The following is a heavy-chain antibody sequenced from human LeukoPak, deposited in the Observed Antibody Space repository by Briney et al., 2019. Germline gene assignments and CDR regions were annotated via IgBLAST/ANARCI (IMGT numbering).Heavy chain of an antibody. CDR1: GFSFSDYG. V-gene: IGHV3-30*02. CDR2: IRYHGSET. CDR3: AKRLVCSGGTCYGGSPEY. D-gene: IGHD2-15*01. Sequence: GGSLRLSCAASGFSFSDYGMHWVRQAPGKGLEWVAFIRYHGSETYYVDSVKGRFTVSRDNSMNTLYLQMNSLKVEDTAVYYCAKRLVCSGGTCYGGSPEYWGPGTLVTVSS. J-gene: IGHJ4*02.